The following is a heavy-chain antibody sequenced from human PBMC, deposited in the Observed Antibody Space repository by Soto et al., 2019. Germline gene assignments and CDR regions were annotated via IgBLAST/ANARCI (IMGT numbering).Heavy chain of an antibody. V-gene: IGHV3-21*01. CDR3: ARAYCGGDCNQPLDY. Sequence: EVQLVESGGGLAKPGGSLRLSCAASGFTFSSYSMNWVRQAPGKGLEWVSSISSSSSYIYYADSVKGRFTISRDNAKNSLYLQMSSLSAEDTAVYYCARAYCGGDCNQPLDYWGQGTLVTVSS. CDR2: ISSSSSYI. CDR1: GFTFSSYS. D-gene: IGHD2-21*02. J-gene: IGHJ4*02.